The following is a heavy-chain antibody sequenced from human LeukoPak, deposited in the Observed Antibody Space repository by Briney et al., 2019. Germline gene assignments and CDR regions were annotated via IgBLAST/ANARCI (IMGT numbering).Heavy chain of an antibody. CDR2: IMPIFGTA. V-gene: IGHV1-69*05. CDR1: GGTFISYA. J-gene: IGHJ5*02. CDR3: ARVPPLAAAGRFDP. D-gene: IGHD6-13*01. Sequence: ASVKVSCNASGGTFISYAISWVRHAPGQGLESMGGIMPIFGTANYAQKFQGRVTITTDESTSTAYMELSSLRSEDTAVYYCARVPPLAAAGRFDPWGQGTLVTVSS.